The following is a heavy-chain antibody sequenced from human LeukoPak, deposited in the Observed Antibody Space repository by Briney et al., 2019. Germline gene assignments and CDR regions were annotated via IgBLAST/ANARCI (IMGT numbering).Heavy chain of an antibody. CDR3: ARISDLLRAFEM. D-gene: IGHD1-26*01. Sequence: PSETLSLTCTVGGYSISRGYYWGWVRQPPGKGLEWIGTFFHSGNTYYSPSLKSRLNISVDTSKDQFYLRLSSVTAADTAVYYCARISDLLRAFEMWGQGTMVTVSS. V-gene: IGHV4-38-2*02. J-gene: IGHJ3*02. CDR1: GYSISRGYY. CDR2: FFHSGNT.